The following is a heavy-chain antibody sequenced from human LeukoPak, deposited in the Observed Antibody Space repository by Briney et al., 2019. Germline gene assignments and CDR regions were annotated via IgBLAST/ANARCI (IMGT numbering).Heavy chain of an antibody. D-gene: IGHD1-1*01. CDR2: IYHSGSP. CDR3: ARVNINNWHSCDY. CDR1: GGSISSNNW. J-gene: IGHJ4*02. V-gene: IGHV4-4*02. Sequence: PSQTLSLTCAVSGGSISSNNWWGCVRQPPGKGLEWIGEIYHSGSPNYSPSLKGRVTISVDKSRNRCSLNLSSVTAADTAVYYCARVNINNWHSCDYWGQGTLVTVSS.